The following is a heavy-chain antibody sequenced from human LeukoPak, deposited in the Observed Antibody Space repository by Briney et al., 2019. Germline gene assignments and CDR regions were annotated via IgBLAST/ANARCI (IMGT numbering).Heavy chain of an antibody. CDR3: ARDPRILAVAGPYYFDH. D-gene: IGHD6-19*01. Sequence: AASVKVSCKASGYAFIDYYMHWVRQAPGQGLEWMGWINPKSGGTSYAQKFQGRVTMTKDTSISTAYMELSSLRPDYTAAYYCARDPRILAVAGPYYFDHWGQGTLVTVSS. CDR2: INPKSGGT. V-gene: IGHV1-2*02. J-gene: IGHJ4*02. CDR1: GYAFIDYY.